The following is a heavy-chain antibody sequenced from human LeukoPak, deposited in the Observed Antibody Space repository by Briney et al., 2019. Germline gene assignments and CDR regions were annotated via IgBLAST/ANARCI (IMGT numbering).Heavy chain of an antibody. CDR1: GDSISRNSHY. J-gene: IGHJ4*02. CDR3: ARGRPSGDFFDY. D-gene: IGHD4-17*01. Sequence: PSETLSLTCSVSGDSISRNSHYWCWIRQSAGKGLEWIGRLNPSGKIDYNPSLKSRLTMSLDPSENELSLKLTSVTAADTARYYCARGRPSGDFFDYWGQGALVTVSS. V-gene: IGHV4-61*02. CDR2: LNPSGKI.